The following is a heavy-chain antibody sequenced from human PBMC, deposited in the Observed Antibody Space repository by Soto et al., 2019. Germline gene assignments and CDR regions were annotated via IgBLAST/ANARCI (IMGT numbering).Heavy chain of an antibody. CDR3: ARPSIAAAGPFYYYYGMDV. Sequence: QVQLVQSGAEVKKPGSSVKVSCKASGGTFSSYAISWVRQAPGQGLEWMGGIIPIFGTANYAQKFQGRVTITADESTSTAYMELSSLRSEDTAVYYCARPSIAAAGPFYYYYGMDVWGQGTTVTVSS. D-gene: IGHD6-13*01. CDR2: IIPIFGTA. V-gene: IGHV1-69*12. CDR1: GGTFSSYA. J-gene: IGHJ6*02.